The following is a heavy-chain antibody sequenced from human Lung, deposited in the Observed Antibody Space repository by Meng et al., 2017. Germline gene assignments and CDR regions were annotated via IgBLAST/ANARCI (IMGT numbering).Heavy chain of an antibody. CDR3: ARGTRVSCTGVICYPFDF. D-gene: IGHD2-8*02. V-gene: IGHV3-23*01. Sequence: EVQLLEPGGGLGQPGGSLRLSCAASGFTFSNYAMSWVRQAPEKGLEWVSATAATDGGTYHAASVRGRFTISRDNSKNTLSLQMNSLRADDTAIYYCARGTRVSCTGVICYPFDFWGQGTLVTVSS. CDR1: GFTFSNYA. J-gene: IGHJ4*02. CDR2: TAATDGGT.